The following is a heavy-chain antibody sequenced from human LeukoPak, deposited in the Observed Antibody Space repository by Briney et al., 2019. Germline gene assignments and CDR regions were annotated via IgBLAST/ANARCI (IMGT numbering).Heavy chain of an antibody. V-gene: IGHV3-48*03. Sequence: GGSLRLSCVASGFTFSSYGMSWVRHTPGKGLEWVSYISSTASSIYYADSVKGRFTISRDNAKNSLYLQMNSLRAEDTAVYYCARDVTYHGGDWFDPWGQGTLVTVSS. CDR1: GFTFSSYG. J-gene: IGHJ5*02. CDR3: ARDVTYHGGDWFDP. CDR2: ISSTASSI. D-gene: IGHD4-23*01.